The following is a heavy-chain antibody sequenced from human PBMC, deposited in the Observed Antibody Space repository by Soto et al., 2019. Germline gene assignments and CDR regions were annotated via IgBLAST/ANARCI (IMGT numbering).Heavy chain of an antibody. CDR1: GFTFSSYG. V-gene: IGHV3-33*01. Sequence: QVQLVESGGGVVQPGRSLRLSCAASGFTFSSYGMHWVRQAPGTGLEWVAVIWYDGSNKYYADSVKGRFTISRDNSKNTMYLPMNSLRAEDTAVYYCARYASTRTTLWFDPWGQGTMVTVSS. CDR2: IWYDGSNK. CDR3: ARYASTRTTLWFDP. J-gene: IGHJ5*02. D-gene: IGHD2-2*01.